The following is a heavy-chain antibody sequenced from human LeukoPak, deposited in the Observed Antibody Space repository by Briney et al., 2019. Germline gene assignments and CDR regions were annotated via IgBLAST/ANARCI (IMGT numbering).Heavy chain of an antibody. Sequence: PSETLSLTCAVSGGSISSGGYSWSWIRQPPGKGLEWIGYIYHSGSTYYNPSLKSRVTISVDRSKNQFSLKLSSVTAADTAVYYCARLYSYGPRYFDYWGQGTLVTVSS. CDR2: IYHSGST. CDR3: ARLYSYGPRYFDY. V-gene: IGHV4-30-2*01. CDR1: GGSISSGGYS. D-gene: IGHD5-18*01. J-gene: IGHJ4*02.